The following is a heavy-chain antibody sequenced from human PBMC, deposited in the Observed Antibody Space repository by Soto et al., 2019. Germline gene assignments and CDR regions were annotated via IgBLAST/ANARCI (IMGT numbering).Heavy chain of an antibody. CDR3: ARVAYYYDSSGYYGPFDY. Sequence: ASVKVSCKASGYTFTGYYMHWVRQAPGQGLEWMGWINPNSGGTNYAQKVQGRVTMTRDTSISTDYMELSRLRSDDTAVYDCARVAYYYDSSGYYGPFDYWGQGTLVTVSS. D-gene: IGHD3-22*01. V-gene: IGHV1-2*02. J-gene: IGHJ4*02. CDR1: GYTFTGYY. CDR2: INPNSGGT.